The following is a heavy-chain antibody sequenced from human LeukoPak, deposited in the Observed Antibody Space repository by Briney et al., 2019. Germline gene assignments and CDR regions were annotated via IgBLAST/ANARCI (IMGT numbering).Heavy chain of an antibody. CDR3: ATSRPNCGGDCYPDDAFDI. J-gene: IGHJ3*02. V-gene: IGHV1-24*01. CDR2: FDPEDGET. Sequence: ASVKVSCKVSGYTLTELSMHWVRQAPGKGLEWMGGFDPEDGETIYAQKFQGRVTMTEDTSIDTAYMELSSLRSEDTAVYYCATSRPNCGGDCYPDDAFDIWGQGTMVTVSS. D-gene: IGHD2-21*02. CDR1: GYTLTELS.